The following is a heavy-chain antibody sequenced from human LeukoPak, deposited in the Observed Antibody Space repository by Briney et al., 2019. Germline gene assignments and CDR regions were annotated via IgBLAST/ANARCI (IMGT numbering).Heavy chain of an antibody. J-gene: IGHJ4*02. V-gene: IGHV3-23*01. CDR3: ATELSGFGGLV. D-gene: IGHD5-12*01. CDR2: ISGFGDTT. Sequence: GGSLRLSCAASGFTFSSHAMTWARQAPGKGLEGVSLISGFGDTTYYADSVKGRFTISRDNCKNTLYLQMNSLRVEDAAIYYCATELSGFGGLVWGQGTLVTVSS. CDR1: GFTFSSHA.